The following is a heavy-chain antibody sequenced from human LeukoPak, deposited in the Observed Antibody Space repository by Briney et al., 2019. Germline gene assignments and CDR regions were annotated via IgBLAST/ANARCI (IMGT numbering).Heavy chain of an antibody. CDR3: ARDRGDGYFDY. CDR2: IYHSGST. D-gene: IGHD7-27*01. J-gene: IGHJ4*02. CDR1: GGSISSGGYS. Sequence: SQTLSLTCAVSGGSISSGGYSWSWIRQPPGKGLEWIGYIYHSGSTYYNPSLKSRVTISVDRSKNQFSLRLSSVTAADTAVYYCARDRGDGYFDYWGQGTLVTVSS. V-gene: IGHV4-30-2*01.